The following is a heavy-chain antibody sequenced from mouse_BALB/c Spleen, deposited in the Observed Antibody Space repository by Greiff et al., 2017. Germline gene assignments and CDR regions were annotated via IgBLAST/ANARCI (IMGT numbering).Heavy chain of an antibody. CDR1: GYSITSDYA. Sequence: EVQLQQSGPGLVKPSQSLSLTCTVTGYSITSDYAWNWIRQFPGNKLEWMGYISYSGSTSYNPSLKSRISITRDTSKNQFFLQLNSVTTEDTATYYCARSPLYYDYYAMDYWGQGTSVTVSS. CDR3: ARSPLYYDYYAMDY. D-gene: IGHD2-1*01. V-gene: IGHV3-2*02. CDR2: ISYSGST. J-gene: IGHJ4*01.